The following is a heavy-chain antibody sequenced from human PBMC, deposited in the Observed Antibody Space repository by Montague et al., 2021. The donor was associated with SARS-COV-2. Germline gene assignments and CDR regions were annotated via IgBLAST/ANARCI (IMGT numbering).Heavy chain of an antibody. Sequence: SLRLSCAASGFTFDDYAMHWVRQAPGKGLEWVSGISWNGGSIGYADSVKGRFTISRDNAKNSLYLQMNSLRAEDTALYYCAKDISSGWRAQYYFDYWGQGTLVTVSS. D-gene: IGHD6-19*01. CDR2: ISWNGGSI. V-gene: IGHV3-9*01. J-gene: IGHJ4*02. CDR3: AKDISSGWRAQYYFDY. CDR1: GFTFDDYA.